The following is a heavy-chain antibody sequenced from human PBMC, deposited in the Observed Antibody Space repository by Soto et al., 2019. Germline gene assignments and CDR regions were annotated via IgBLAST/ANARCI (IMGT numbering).Heavy chain of an antibody. D-gene: IGHD2-2*01. V-gene: IGHV3-9*01. J-gene: IGHJ6*02. CDR2: ISWNSGTL. CDR3: ASMTSLKRMGWYFYSGMDV. CDR1: GFTFDDYA. Sequence: QPGGSLRLSCAASGFTFDDYAMHWVRQAPGRGLEWVSGISWNSGTLDYAASVKGRFTISRDNAKNSLYLQMNSLGAEDTALYYCASMTSLKRMGWYFYSGMDVWGQGTTVTVS.